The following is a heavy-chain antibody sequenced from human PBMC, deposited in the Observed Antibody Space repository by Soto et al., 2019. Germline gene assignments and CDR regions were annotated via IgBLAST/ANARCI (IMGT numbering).Heavy chain of an antibody. CDR2: IGGSGGST. V-gene: IGHV3-23*01. CDR1: GFTFSSYA. Sequence: EVQLLESGGGLVQPGGSLRLSCAASGFTFSSYAMSWVRQAPGKGLEWVSAIGGSGGSTYYADSVKGRFTISRDNSKNTLYLQMNSLRAEDTAVYYCAKDLLKTYYYDSSGSDYWGQGTLVTVSS. D-gene: IGHD3-22*01. J-gene: IGHJ4*02. CDR3: AKDLLKTYYYDSSGSDY.